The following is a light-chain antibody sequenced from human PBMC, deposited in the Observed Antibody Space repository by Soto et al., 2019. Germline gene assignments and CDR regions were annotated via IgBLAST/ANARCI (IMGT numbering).Light chain of an antibody. CDR2: EGS. J-gene: IGLJ2*01. Sequence: QSALTQPASVSGSPGQSITISCTGTSSDVGSYNLVSWYQQHPGKAPKLMIYEGSKRPSGVSNRFSGSKSGNTASLTISGLQAEDEAVYYCCSYAGGHTLVFGGGTKLTVL. CDR3: CSYAGGHTLV. CDR1: SSDVGSYNL. V-gene: IGLV2-23*01.